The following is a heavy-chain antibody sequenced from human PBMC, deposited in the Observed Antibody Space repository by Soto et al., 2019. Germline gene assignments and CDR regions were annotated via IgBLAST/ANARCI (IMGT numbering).Heavy chain of an antibody. J-gene: IGHJ4*02. CDR1: GYTFTSYA. D-gene: IGHD3-22*01. V-gene: IGHV1-3*01. CDR2: INAGNGNT. Sequence: ASVKVSCKASGYTFTSYAMHWVRQAPGQRLEWMGWINAGNGNTKYSQKFQGRVTITRDTSASTAYMELSSLRSEDTAVYYCAREGYYYDSSGYYREKVPDYWGQGTLVTVSS. CDR3: AREGYYYDSSGYYREKVPDY.